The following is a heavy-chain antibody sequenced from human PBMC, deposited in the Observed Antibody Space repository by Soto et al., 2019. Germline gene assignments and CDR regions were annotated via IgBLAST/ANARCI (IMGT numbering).Heavy chain of an antibody. CDR2: QTGST. Sequence: QVQVQESGPGLVKPSETLSLTCTVSGVSVTSAGYHLTWIRQPPGKGLEWIGQTGSTNYNPSPKSRIXXXVXXSTNQFSPNRTSVTSADTAIYYCGVLKAGSGGHGYCGQGTLVTISS. CDR3: GVLKAGSGGHGY. J-gene: IGHJ4*02. V-gene: IGHV4-61*08. D-gene: IGHD2-8*02. CDR1: GVSVTSAGYH.